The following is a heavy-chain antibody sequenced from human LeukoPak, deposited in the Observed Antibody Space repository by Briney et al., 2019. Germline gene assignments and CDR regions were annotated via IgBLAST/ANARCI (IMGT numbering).Heavy chain of an antibody. Sequence: GGSLRLSCTASGITFSNYAMTWVRQAPGKGLEWVAFIRYDGSNKYYADSVKGRFTISRDNSKNTLYLQMNSLRAEDTAVYYCARARSSYGYGDAFDIWGQGTMVTVSS. CDR3: ARARSSYGYGDAFDI. V-gene: IGHV3-30*02. CDR2: IRYDGSNK. CDR1: GITFSNYA. D-gene: IGHD5-18*01. J-gene: IGHJ3*02.